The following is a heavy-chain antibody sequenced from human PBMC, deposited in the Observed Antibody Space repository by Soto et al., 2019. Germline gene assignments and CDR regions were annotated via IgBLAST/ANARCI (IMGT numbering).Heavy chain of an antibody. CDR1: GGSISSSTYY. CDR2: MYYTGNK. CDR3: ARRSSSSLGSLFDP. Sequence: SETLSLTCTVSGGSISSSTYYWDWIRQPPGKGLEWIGAMYYTGNKNYNPSLESRVTMSVDTSKNQFSLKLSSVTPTDTAVYYCARRSSSSLGSLFDPWGRGILVTVPQ. J-gene: IGHJ5*02. D-gene: IGHD6-6*01. V-gene: IGHV4-39*01.